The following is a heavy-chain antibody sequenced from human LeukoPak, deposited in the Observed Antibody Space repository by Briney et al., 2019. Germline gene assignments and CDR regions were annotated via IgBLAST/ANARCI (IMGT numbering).Heavy chain of an antibody. Sequence: GASVKVSCKAPGYTFTGYYMHWVRQAPGQGLEWMGWINPNSGGTNYAQKFQGRVTMTRDTSTSTVYMELSSLRSEDTAVYYCARSTDYFDYWGQGTLVTVSS. CDR2: INPNSGGT. D-gene: IGHD4-17*01. J-gene: IGHJ4*02. CDR3: ARSTDYFDY. CDR1: GYTFTGYY. V-gene: IGHV1-2*02.